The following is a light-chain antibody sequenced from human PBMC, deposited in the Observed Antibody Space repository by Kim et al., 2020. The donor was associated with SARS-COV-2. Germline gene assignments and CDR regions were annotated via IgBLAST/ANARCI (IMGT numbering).Light chain of an antibody. Sequence: GQRVTISCSGGRSNIGNNYVYWYQQFPGTAPKVLIYRSNQRPSGVPGRISGSKSGTSASLAISGLRSEDEAEYHCAAWDDRLSGWVFGGGTKVTVL. CDR1: RSNIGNNY. CDR3: AAWDDRLSGWV. CDR2: RSN. J-gene: IGLJ3*02. V-gene: IGLV1-47*01.